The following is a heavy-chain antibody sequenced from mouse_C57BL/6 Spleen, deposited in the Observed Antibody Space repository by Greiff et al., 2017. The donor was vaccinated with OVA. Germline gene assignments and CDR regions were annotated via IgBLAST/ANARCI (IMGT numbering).Heavy chain of an antibody. CDR1: GYTFTDYE. J-gene: IGHJ2*01. CDR3: TRGDYDYPFDY. D-gene: IGHD2-4*01. Sequence: QVQLKQSGAELVRPGASVTLSCKASGYTFTDYEMHWVKQTPVHGLEWIGAIDPETGGTAYNQKFKGKAILTADKSSSTAYMELRSLTSEDSAVYYCTRGDYDYPFDYWGQGTTLTVSS. V-gene: IGHV1-15*01. CDR2: IDPETGGT.